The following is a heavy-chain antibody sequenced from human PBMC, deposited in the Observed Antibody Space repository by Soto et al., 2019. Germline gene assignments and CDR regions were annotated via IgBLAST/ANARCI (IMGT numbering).Heavy chain of an antibody. J-gene: IGHJ5*02. D-gene: IGHD2-15*01. Sequence: HLQLQESGPGQVKPSETLSLTCTVSGDSISSSTYYWAWTRQPPGKGLEWIGSINYSGRTYYSPSVKSRITISVDTSKNHYSLKLHSVPATDTAVYYCARLFGCSGGSCYFDPWGQGTLVTVSS. CDR2: INYSGRT. CDR1: GDSISSSTYY. CDR3: ARLFGCSGGSCYFDP. V-gene: IGHV4-39*02.